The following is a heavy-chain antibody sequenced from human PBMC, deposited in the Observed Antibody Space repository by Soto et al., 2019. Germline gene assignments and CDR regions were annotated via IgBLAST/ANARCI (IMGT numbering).Heavy chain of an antibody. CDR3: ATDSSGYPYWYFDL. Sequence: QVQLQESGPGLVKPSQTLSLTCTVSGGSISSGGYYWSWIRQHPGKGLEWIGYIYYSGSTYYNPSLKSRVPISVDTSKNQFSLKLSSVTAADTAVYYCATDSSGYPYWYFDLWGRGTLVTVSS. D-gene: IGHD3-22*01. V-gene: IGHV4-31*03. CDR1: GGSISSGGYY. CDR2: IYYSGST. J-gene: IGHJ2*01.